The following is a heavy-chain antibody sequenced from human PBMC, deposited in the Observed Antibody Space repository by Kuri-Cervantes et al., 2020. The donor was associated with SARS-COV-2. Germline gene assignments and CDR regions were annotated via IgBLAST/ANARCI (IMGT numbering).Heavy chain of an antibody. CDR2: IYYSGST. D-gene: IGHD3-3*01. J-gene: IGHJ6*02. CDR3: AREGRGYDFWSGYSGYYYGMDV. CDR1: GGSISSSSYY. Sequence: SETLSLTCTVSGGSISSSSYYWGWIRQPPGKGLEWIGSIYYSGSTYYNPSLKSRVTISVDTSKNQFSLKLSSVTAADTAVYYCAREGRGYDFWSGYSGYYYGMDVWGQGTTVTVSS. V-gene: IGHV4-39*07.